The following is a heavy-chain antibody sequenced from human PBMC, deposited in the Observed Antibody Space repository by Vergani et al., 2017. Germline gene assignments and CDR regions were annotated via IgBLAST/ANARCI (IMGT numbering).Heavy chain of an antibody. CDR3: ARDPEDIVVVPPPPYYYYYMDV. J-gene: IGHJ6*03. D-gene: IGHD2-2*01. Sequence: QVQLVQSGAEVKKPGASVKVSCKASGYTFTSYYMHWVRQAPGQGLEWMGIINPSGGSTSYAQKFQGRVTMTRDTSTSTVYMELSSLRSEDTAVYYCARDPEDIVVVPPPPYYYYYMDVWGKGTTVTVSS. CDR1: GYTFTSYY. V-gene: IGHV1-46*01. CDR2: INPSGGST.